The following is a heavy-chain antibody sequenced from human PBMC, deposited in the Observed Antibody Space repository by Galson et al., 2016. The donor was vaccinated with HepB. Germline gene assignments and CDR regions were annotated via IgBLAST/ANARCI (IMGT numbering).Heavy chain of an antibody. V-gene: IGHV3-11*03. CDR2: IGSSSSHT. CDR3: ASFGT. D-gene: IGHD3-3*01. J-gene: IGHJ5*02. CDR1: GFTFSDYY. Sequence: SLRLSCATSGFTFSDYYMSWIRQAPGKGLEWISYIGSSSSHTSHADSVKGRFTISRDTSKNTVYLQMNSLRDEDTSVYYCASFGTWGQGTLVTVSP.